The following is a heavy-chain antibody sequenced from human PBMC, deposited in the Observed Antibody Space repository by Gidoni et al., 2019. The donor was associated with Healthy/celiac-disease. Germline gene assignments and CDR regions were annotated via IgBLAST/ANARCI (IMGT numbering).Heavy chain of an antibody. D-gene: IGHD3-16*01. CDR3: ATQGVYPHS. J-gene: IGHJ4*02. CDR2: ISSSSSYI. Sequence: EVQLLEAGGRLVKPAGSLRLSCDASGFTFSRYGMNWVRQAPGKGREWVASISSSSSYIYYADSVKGRFTISRDNAKNSLYLQMNSLRAEDTAVYYCATQGVYPHSWGQGTLVTVSS. CDR1: GFTFSRYG. V-gene: IGHV3-21*01.